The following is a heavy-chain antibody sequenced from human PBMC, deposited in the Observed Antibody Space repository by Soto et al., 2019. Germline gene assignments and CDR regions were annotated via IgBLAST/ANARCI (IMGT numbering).Heavy chain of an antibody. CDR3: ARLKPSYWDFDL. J-gene: IGHJ2*01. Sequence: QVQLQESGPGLVKPSGTLSLTCAVSSGSISSSNWWSWVRQPPGKGLEWIGDIYHSGSTNYNPSLKSRVTISVDTSKNQFSLKLSSVTAADTAVYYCARLKPSYWDFDLWGRGTLVTVSS. CDR1: SGSISSSNW. V-gene: IGHV4-4*02. CDR2: IYHSGST.